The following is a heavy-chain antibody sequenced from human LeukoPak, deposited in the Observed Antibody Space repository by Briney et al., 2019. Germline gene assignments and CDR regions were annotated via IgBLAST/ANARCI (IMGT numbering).Heavy chain of an antibody. CDR3: AKVLSSSWYKAFDI. Sequence: GGSLRLSCAASGFTFSSYAMNWVRQAPGKGLGWVSVIGASGSGTYYADSVKGRFTISRDSSKNTLFLQMNSLRAEDTATYFCAKVLSSSWYKAFDIWGQGTMVTVSS. D-gene: IGHD6-13*01. J-gene: IGHJ3*02. V-gene: IGHV3-23*01. CDR2: IGASGSGT. CDR1: GFTFSSYA.